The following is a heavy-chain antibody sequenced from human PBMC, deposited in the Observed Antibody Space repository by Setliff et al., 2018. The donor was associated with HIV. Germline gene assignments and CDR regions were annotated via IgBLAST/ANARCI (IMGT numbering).Heavy chain of an antibody. CDR3: ARGYYNFWSGYYDSRFPNPIDAFDI. CDR2: ISAYNGNT. D-gene: IGHD3-3*01. CDR1: GYTFSSYG. Sequence: ASVKVSCKASGYTFSSYGISWVRQAPGQGVEWMGWISAYNGNTNYAQNLQGRVTMTTDTSTSTAYMELRSLRSDDTAVYYCARGYYNFWSGYYDSRFPNPIDAFDIWGQGTMVTVSS. V-gene: IGHV1-18*01. J-gene: IGHJ3*02.